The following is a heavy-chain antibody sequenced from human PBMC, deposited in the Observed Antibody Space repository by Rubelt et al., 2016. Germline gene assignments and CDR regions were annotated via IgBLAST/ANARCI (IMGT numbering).Heavy chain of an antibody. J-gene: IGHJ5*02. V-gene: IGHV4-34*01. CDR2: SNLGGSA. CDR1: GDSLSGFY. CDR3: ARSIRTAASITGWLDP. Sequence: QVLLQQGGAGLLKPSETLSLTCAVYGDSLSGFYWTWIRQSPGKGLEWIGKSNLGGSAYYNPSRKSRGTISLDTSKNQLSLKLSPVTAADTAVYCARSIRTAASITGWLDPWGQGTLVTVSS. D-gene: IGHD6-13*01.